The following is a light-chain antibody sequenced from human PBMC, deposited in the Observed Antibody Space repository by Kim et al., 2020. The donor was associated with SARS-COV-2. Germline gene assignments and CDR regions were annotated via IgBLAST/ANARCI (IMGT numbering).Light chain of an antibody. CDR3: NSRDSSGDHVI. J-gene: IGLJ2*01. CDR2: GKY. CDR1: SLRNYY. Sequence: LGQTVRLTCQGDSLRNYYATWYQQRPGQAPILVLFGKYNRPSGIPDRFSGSGSGNTASLTITGAQAEDEADYYCNSRDSSGDHVIFGGGTQLTVL. V-gene: IGLV3-19*01.